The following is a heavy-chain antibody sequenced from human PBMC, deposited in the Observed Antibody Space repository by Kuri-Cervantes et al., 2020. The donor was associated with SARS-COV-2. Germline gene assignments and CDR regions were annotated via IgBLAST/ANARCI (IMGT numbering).Heavy chain of an antibody. CDR3: ARDHSSSYYDAFDI. V-gene: IGHV1-2*06. CDR1: GYTFTGYY. Sequence: ASVKVSCKASGYTFTGYYMHWVRQAPGQGLEWMGRINPNSGGTNYAQKFQGRVTMTRDTSISTAYMELSSLRSEDTAVYYCARDHSSSYYDAFDIWGQGTMVTVSS. CDR2: INPNSGGT. J-gene: IGHJ3*02. D-gene: IGHD6-13*01.